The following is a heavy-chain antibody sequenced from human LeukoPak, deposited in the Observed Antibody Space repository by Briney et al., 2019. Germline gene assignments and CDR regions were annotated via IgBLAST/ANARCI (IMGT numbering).Heavy chain of an antibody. CDR3: ARRTRSWAAVYFDY. V-gene: IGHV3-7*01. Sequence: GGSLRLSCAASGFTFSTYWMSWVRQAPGKGLEWVANINQDGSQKYYVDSVKGRFTISRDNAKNSLYLQMNSLRAEDTAVYYCARRTRSWAAVYFDYWGQGTLVTVSS. D-gene: IGHD6-25*01. J-gene: IGHJ4*02. CDR2: INQDGSQK. CDR1: GFTFSTYW.